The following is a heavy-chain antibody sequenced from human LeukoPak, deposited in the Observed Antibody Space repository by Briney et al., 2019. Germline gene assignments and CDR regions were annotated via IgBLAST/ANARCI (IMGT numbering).Heavy chain of an antibody. CDR1: GFIFSSYA. D-gene: IGHD1-7*01. CDR2: ISYDGSNK. Sequence: GGSLRVSCAASGFIFSSYAMHWVRQARGKGLEWVAVISYDGSNKYYADSVKGRFTISRDNSKNTLYLQMNSLRAEDTAVYYCARAAGTTKKDNWFDPWGQGTLVTVSS. J-gene: IGHJ5*02. CDR3: ARAAGTTKKDNWFDP. V-gene: IGHV3-30*01.